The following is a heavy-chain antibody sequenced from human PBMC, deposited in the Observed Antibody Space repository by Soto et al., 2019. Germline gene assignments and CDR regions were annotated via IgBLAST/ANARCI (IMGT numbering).Heavy chain of an antibody. J-gene: IGHJ4*02. CDR2: IIPIFGTA. CDR3: ARELRDIAAAGLFDY. CDR1: GGTFSSYA. D-gene: IGHD6-13*01. Sequence: QVQLVQSGAEVKKPGSSVKVSCKASGGTFSSYAISWVRQAPGQGLAWMGGIIPIFGTANYAQKFQGRVTINADKSTSTAYMELSSLRSEDRDVYYCARELRDIAAAGLFDYWGQGTLVTVSS. V-gene: IGHV1-69*06.